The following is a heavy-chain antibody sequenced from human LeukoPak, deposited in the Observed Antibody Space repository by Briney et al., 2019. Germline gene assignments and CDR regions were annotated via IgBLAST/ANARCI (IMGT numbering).Heavy chain of an antibody. V-gene: IGHV4-59*01. J-gene: IGHJ4*02. D-gene: IGHD7-27*01. CDR2: IYSSGST. CDR3: ASRKLGNDY. Sequence: SETLSLTCNVSGGSIRGYYWSWIRQPPGKGLEWIGYIYSSGSTNYNPSLKSRVTISEDTSKNQFSLKLSSVTAADTAVYYCASRKLGNDYWGQGTLVTVSS. CDR1: GGSIRGYY.